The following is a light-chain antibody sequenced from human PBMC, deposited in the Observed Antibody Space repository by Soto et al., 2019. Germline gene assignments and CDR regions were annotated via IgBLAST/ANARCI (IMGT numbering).Light chain of an antibody. CDR3: QQLKAYPFT. J-gene: IGKJ3*01. V-gene: IGKV3-11*01. CDR2: DAS. CDR1: QSVRSY. Sequence: EIVLPQSPATLSLSPGASSTLSGRASQSVRSYLAWYQQKPGQAHRLLIYDASNRATGIPARFSGSGSGTDFTLIISSLEPEEFATYYCQQLKAYPFTFGPGNKVDIK.